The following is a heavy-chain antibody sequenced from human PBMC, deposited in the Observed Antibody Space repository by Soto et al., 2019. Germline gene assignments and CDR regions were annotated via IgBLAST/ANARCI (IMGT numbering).Heavy chain of an antibody. J-gene: IGHJ5*02. Sequence: EVQLVESGGGLVQPGGSLRLSCAASGFTFSNYWMNWVRQAPGKGLEWVANIKQDGSEKYFMDSVKGRFTISRDNTRNSLYLQMNSLRAEDTALYYCARDGVGDHNWFDPWGHGTLVTVSS. D-gene: IGHD2-21*02. CDR3: ARDGVGDHNWFDP. V-gene: IGHV3-7*05. CDR2: IKQDGSEK. CDR1: GFTFSNYW.